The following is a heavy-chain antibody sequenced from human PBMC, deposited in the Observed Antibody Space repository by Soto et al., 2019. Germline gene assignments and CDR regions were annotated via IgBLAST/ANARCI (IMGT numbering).Heavy chain of an antibody. CDR3: ARDLSGDYGALDT. V-gene: IGHV3-33*01. D-gene: IGHD4-17*01. Sequence: QVQLVESGGGVVQPGRSLRLSCAPSGFTFSSYGMHWARQAPGKGLEWVAVIWYDGSNKVYADSVKGRFTISRDNSKSTLYLQINSLRAEDTAVYYCARDLSGDYGALDTWGQGTMVTVSS. J-gene: IGHJ3*02. CDR1: GFTFSSYG. CDR2: IWYDGSNK.